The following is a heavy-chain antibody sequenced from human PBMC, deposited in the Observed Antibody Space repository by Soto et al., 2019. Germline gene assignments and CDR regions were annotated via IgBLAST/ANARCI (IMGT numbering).Heavy chain of an antibody. CDR3: ARDGSDDAFDI. V-gene: IGHV3-7*03. J-gene: IGHJ3*02. CDR2: IKQDGSEK. CDR1: GFTFSTYW. D-gene: IGHD6-19*01. Sequence: VQLVESGGGLVQPGGSLRLSCAASGFTFSTYWMSWVRQAPGKGLEWVAKIKQDGSEKFYLNSVEGRFTISRDSTKNSLYLQMNSLRAADTAVYYCARDGSDDAFDIWGQGTMVTVSS.